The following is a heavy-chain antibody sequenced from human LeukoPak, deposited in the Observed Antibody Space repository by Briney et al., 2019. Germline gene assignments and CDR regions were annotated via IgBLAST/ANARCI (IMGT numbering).Heavy chain of an antibody. V-gene: IGHV4-39*07. CDR1: GGSISSSMYY. D-gene: IGHD3-22*01. J-gene: IGHJ3*02. CDR2: IYYSGST. CDR3: AGVYYSNTHDAFEI. Sequence: SETLSLTCTVSGGSISSSMYYWGWIRQPPGKGLEWIGSIYYSGSTYYNPSLKSRVTISVDTSKNQFSLRLNSVTAADTAVYYCAGVYYSNTHDAFEIWGQGTVVIVSS.